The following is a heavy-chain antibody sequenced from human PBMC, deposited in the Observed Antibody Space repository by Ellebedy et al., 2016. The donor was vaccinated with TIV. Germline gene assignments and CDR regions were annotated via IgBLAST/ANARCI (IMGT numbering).Heavy chain of an antibody. V-gene: IGHV1-2*02. Sequence: ASVKVSXXGSGYTFTDYYIHWVRQAPGQGLEWLGWINPYSGDTKYGQKSQGRVTLTRDTSIVTAYMELSRLRSDDTAVYYCARERVTKVDYWGQGTLVSVSS. CDR2: INPYSGDT. J-gene: IGHJ4*02. CDR1: GYTFTDYY. CDR3: ARERVTKVDY.